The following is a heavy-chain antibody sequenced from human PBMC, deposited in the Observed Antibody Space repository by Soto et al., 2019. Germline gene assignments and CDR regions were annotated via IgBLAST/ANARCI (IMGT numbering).Heavy chain of an antibody. Sequence: GGSLRLYCAASGLPFSGYDLNWVRQAPGKGLEWGSYISSSGSNIYYADSVKGRFTISRDNAKNSLHLQMNSLRDDDTAVYYCARDIAAADFDYWGQGTLVTVSS. CDR1: GLPFSGYD. CDR2: ISSSGSNI. CDR3: ARDIAAADFDY. J-gene: IGHJ4*02. V-gene: IGHV3-48*02. D-gene: IGHD6-13*01.